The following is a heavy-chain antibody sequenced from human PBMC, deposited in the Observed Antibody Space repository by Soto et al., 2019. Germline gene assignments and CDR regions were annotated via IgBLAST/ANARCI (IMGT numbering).Heavy chain of an antibody. D-gene: IGHD3-3*01. J-gene: IGHJ4*02. CDR3: ARELGYYDFWSGLTN. Sequence: ASVKVSCKASGGTFSSYTISWVRQAPGQGLEWMGRIIPILGIANYAQKFQGRVTITADKSTSTAYMELSSLRSEDTAVYYCARELGYYDFWSGLTNWGQGTLVTVSS. CDR1: GGTFSSYT. CDR2: IIPILGIA. V-gene: IGHV1-69*04.